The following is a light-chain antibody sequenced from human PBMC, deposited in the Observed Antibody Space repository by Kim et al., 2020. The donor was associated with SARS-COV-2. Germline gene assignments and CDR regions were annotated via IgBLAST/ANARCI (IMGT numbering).Light chain of an antibody. J-gene: IGKJ2*01. Sequence: ASVRDRVNITCRASQSISSYLNWYQQKPGKAPKLLIYAASSLQSGVPSRFSGSGSGTDFTLTISSLQPEDFATYYCQQSYSTPMYTFGQGTKLEI. CDR3: QQSYSTPMYT. V-gene: IGKV1-39*01. CDR2: AAS. CDR1: QSISSY.